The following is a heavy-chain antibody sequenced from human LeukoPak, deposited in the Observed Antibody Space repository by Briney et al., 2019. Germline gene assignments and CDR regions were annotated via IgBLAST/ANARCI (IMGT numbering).Heavy chain of an antibody. D-gene: IGHD2-21*01. CDR1: GFTFSDYY. Sequence: PGGSLRLSCAASGFTFSDYYMSWIRQAPGKGLEWVSAINSGGDATKYADSVKGRFTISRDNSKNTLSLQLNSLRAEDTAVYYCAKSDCGTIGCKLLNYWGQGTLVTVSS. J-gene: IGHJ4*02. CDR2: INSGGDAT. V-gene: IGHV3-23*01. CDR3: AKSDCGTIGCKLLNY.